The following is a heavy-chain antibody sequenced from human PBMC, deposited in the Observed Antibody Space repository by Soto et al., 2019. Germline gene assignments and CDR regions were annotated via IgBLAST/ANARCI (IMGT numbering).Heavy chain of an antibody. V-gene: IGHV3-30*18. CDR3: AKDNREGYNYVYLISD. CDR2: TSFDETNK. CDR1: GFTFRSYG. J-gene: IGHJ4*02. Sequence: WYLRLSCAASGFTFRSYGMHWVRQAPGKGLEWVAATSFDETNKKYADSVKGRFTISRDNSKKTLFLQMNSLRADDTAVYYCAKDNREGYNYVYLISDWGQGTLLTVSA. D-gene: IGHD5-18*01.